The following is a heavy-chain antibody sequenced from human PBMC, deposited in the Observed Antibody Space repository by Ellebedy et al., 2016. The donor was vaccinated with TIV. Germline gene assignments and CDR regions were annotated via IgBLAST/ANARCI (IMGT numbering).Heavy chain of an antibody. CDR3: VRTARIADY. V-gene: IGHV3-21*05. D-gene: IGHD2-21*02. CDR2: ISGSSVDT. J-gene: IGHJ4*02. Sequence: GGSLRLSSAASGFTFSSYWMQWVRQVPGKGLEWLSYISGSSVDTNYADSVKGRFTISRDNAKNSLYLQMNSLRAEDTAVYYCVRTARIADYWGQGTLVTVSS. CDR1: GFTFSSYW.